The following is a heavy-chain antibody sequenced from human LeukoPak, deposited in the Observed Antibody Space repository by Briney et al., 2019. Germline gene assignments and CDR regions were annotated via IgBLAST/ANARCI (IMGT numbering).Heavy chain of an antibody. V-gene: IGHV4-31*03. J-gene: IGHJ3*02. D-gene: IGHD3-10*01. CDR3: ASGGSGQRYAFDI. Sequence: PSETLSLTCTVSGGSISSGGYYWSWIRQHPGKGLEWIGYIYYSGSTYYNPSLKSRVTISVDTSKNQFSLKLSSVTAADTAVYYCASGGSGQRYAFDIWGQGTMVTVSS. CDR1: GGSISSGGYY. CDR2: IYYSGST.